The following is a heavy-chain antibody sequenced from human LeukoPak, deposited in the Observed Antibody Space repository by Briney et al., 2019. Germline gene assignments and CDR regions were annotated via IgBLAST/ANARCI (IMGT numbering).Heavy chain of an antibody. CDR3: ASRSSTRM. CDR1: GFTFSTYN. Sequence: PGGSLRLSCAASGFTFSTYNMNWVRQAPGKGLEWVSSISTNSNYIYYADSVKGRFTISRDNAKNSLYLQMNSLRAEDTAVYYCASRSSTRMWGQGTMVTVSS. V-gene: IGHV3-21*01. J-gene: IGHJ3*01. D-gene: IGHD2-2*01. CDR2: ISTNSNYI.